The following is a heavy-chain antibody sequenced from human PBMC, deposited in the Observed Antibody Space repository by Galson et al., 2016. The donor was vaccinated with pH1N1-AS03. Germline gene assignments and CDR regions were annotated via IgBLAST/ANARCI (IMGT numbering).Heavy chain of an antibody. V-gene: IGHV3-53*01. D-gene: IGHD3-10*01. J-gene: IGHJ4*02. CDR1: GFSVSDIY. CDR3: TGDHGSARSRGALEY. CDR2: LYRDGRP. Sequence: SLRLSCAVSGFSVSDIYMSWIRQAPGRGLEYVSVLYRDGRPYYGDPMRGRFTVAGDTFHNTLSLQMNGLTTEDTAVYYCTGDHGSARSRGALEYWGQGTQVTVSS.